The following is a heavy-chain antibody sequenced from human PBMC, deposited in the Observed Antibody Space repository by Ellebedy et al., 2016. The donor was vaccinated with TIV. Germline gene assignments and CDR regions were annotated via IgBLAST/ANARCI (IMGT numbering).Heavy chain of an antibody. J-gene: IGHJ4*02. CDR2: INHRGAT. Sequence: SETLSLXXEVDIPSFSGYYWAWIRQPPGKGLEWIGDINHRGATTYISSLQSRVTISLDTSKKQFSLNITSVTAADTALYFCAKGSMVRGLAGWGQGTLVLVSS. CDR1: IPSFSGYY. CDR3: AKGSMVRGLAG. V-gene: IGHV4-34*01. D-gene: IGHD3-10*01.